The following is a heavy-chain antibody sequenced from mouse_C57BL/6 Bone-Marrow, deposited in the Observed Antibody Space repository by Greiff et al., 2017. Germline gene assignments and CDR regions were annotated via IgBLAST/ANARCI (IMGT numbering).Heavy chain of an antibody. CDR1: GYTFTDYY. CDR3: AREGGSSGYYYAMDY. V-gene: IGHV1-26*01. CDR2: INPNNGGT. Sequence: VQLQQSGPELVKPGASVKISCTASGYTFTDYYMHWVKQSPGKSLEWIGDINPNNGGTSYNQKFKGKATLTVDKSSSTAYMELRSLTSEDSAVYYCAREGGSSGYYYAMDYWGQGTSVTVAS. J-gene: IGHJ4*01. D-gene: IGHD1-1*01.